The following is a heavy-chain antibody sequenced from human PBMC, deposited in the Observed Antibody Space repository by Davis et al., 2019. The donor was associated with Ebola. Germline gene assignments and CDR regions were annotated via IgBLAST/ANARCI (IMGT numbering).Heavy chain of an antibody. Sequence: AASVKVSCKASGYTFTSYGISWVRQAPGQGLEWMGWISAYNGNTNYAQKLQGRVTMTTDTSTSTAYMELRSLRSDDTAVYYCASQARGDYYFDYWGQGTLVTVST. CDR2: ISAYNGNT. CDR1: GYTFTSYG. J-gene: IGHJ4*02. CDR3: ASQARGDYYFDY. V-gene: IGHV1-18*01. D-gene: IGHD2-21*02.